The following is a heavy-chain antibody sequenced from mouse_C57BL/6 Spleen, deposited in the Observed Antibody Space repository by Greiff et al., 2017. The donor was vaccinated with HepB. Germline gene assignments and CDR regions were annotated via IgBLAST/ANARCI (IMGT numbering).Heavy chain of an antibody. CDR2: INPNNGGT. Sequence: EVQLQQSGPELVKPGASVKMSCKASGYTFTDYNMHWVKQSHGKSLEWIGYINPNNGGTSYNQKFKGKATLTVNKSSSTAYMELRSLTSEESAVYYWASVWARRGYAMDDWGQGTSVTVSS. D-gene: IGHD2-10*02. CDR3: ASVWARRGYAMDD. V-gene: IGHV1-22*01. CDR1: GYTFTDYN. J-gene: IGHJ4*01.